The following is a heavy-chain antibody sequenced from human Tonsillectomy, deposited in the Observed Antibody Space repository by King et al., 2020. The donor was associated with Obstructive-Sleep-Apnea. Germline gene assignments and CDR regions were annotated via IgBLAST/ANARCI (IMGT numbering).Heavy chain of an antibody. Sequence: QLVQSGAEVKKPGASVKVSCKASGYPFTSDGISWVRQAPGQGLEWMGWISAVNGNTRYSQKVQGRVTMTTDASTSTAYMELRSLSSDDTAVYYCARAFYSSSSQLFWVQGTLVTVSP. V-gene: IGHV1-18*04. J-gene: IGHJ4*02. CDR2: ISAVNGNT. CDR1: GYPFTSDG. D-gene: IGHD6-6*01. CDR3: ARAFYSSSSQLF.